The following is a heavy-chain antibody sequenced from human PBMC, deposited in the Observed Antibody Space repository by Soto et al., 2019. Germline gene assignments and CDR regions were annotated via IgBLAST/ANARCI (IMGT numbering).Heavy chain of an antibody. CDR2: MDEDGGTT. J-gene: IGHJ6*02. CDR1: GFTFSSYW. CDR3: ASDLSGRADV. V-gene: IGHV3-74*01. D-gene: IGHD3-10*01. Sequence: PGGFLRLSCAASGFTFSSYWMHWVRQVPGKGLVWVSRMDEDGGTTDYADSVKGRFTISRDNAKNTLYLQMNSLRVEDTAVYYCASDLSGRADVWGQGTTVTVSS.